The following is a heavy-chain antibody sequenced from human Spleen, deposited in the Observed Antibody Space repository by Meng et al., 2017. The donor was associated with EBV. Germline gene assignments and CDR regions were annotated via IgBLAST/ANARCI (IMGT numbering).Heavy chain of an antibody. CDR3: AKMAAVSGIVNWFDP. J-gene: IGHJ5*02. CDR2: VYYSGST. D-gene: IGHD6-19*01. CDR1: GVSISSYY. V-gene: IGHV4-59*01. Sequence: QLQESGPGLCNPSEPLSLTCTVSGVSISSYYWIWIRQPPGKGLEWIGYVYYSGSTNYNPSLKSRVTMSVDTSKNQFSLKLSSVTAADTAIYYCAKMAAVSGIVNWFDPWGQGTLVTVFS.